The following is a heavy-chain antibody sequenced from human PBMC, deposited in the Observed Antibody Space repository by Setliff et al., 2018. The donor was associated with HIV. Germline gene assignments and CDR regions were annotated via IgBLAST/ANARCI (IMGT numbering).Heavy chain of an antibody. J-gene: IGHJ4*02. CDR3: AKGAGFYGDYTFDY. V-gene: IGHV4-34*01. D-gene: IGHD4-17*01. CDR1: GGSFSGYY. CDR2: IYYTGNT. Sequence: SETLSLTCAVYGGSFSGYYWAWIRQPPGKGLEWIGSIYYTGNTKYNPSLESRVTFSIDTSENQFSLRLASVTAADTAVYYCAKGAGFYGDYTFDYWGQGNLVTVSS.